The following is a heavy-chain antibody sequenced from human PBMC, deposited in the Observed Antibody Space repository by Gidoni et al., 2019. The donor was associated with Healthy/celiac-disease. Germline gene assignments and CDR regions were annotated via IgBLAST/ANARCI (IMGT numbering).Heavy chain of an antibody. D-gene: IGHD5-12*01. V-gene: IGHV3-21*01. CDR1: GFTFSSYS. CDR2: ISSSSSYI. J-gene: IGHJ4*02. CDR3: ARDPTYSGYDRGDFDY. Sequence: EVQLVESGGGLVKPGGSLRLSCAASGFTFSSYSMNWVRQAPGKGLEWVSSISSSSSYIYYADSVKGRFTISRDNAKNSLYLQMNSLRAEDTAVYYCARDPTYSGYDRGDFDYWGQGTLVTVSS.